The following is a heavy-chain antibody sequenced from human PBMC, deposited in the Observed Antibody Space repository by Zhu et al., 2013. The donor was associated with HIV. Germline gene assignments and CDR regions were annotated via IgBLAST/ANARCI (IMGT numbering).Heavy chain of an antibody. CDR2: INAGNGNT. Sequence: QVQLVQSGAEVKKPGASVKVSCKASGYTFTSYAMHWVRQAPGQRLEWMGWINAGNGNTKYSQKFQGRVTITRDTSASTAYMELSSLRSEDTAVYYCARDLESYYYGSGEGPPDYWGQGTLVTVSS. CDR3: ARDLESYYYGSGEGPPDY. D-gene: IGHD3-10*01. J-gene: IGHJ4*02. CDR1: GYTFTSYA. V-gene: IGHV1-3*01.